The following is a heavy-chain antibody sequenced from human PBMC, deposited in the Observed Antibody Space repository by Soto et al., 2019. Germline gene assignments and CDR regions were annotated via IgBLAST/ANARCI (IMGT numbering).Heavy chain of an antibody. D-gene: IGHD2-15*01. CDR2: IIPILGIA. J-gene: IGHJ3*02. CDR1: GGTFSSYT. Sequence: QVQLVQSRAEVKKPGSSVKVSCKASGGTFSSYTISWVRQAPGQGLEWMGRIIPILGIANYAQKFQGRVTITADKSTSTAYMELSSLRSEDTAVYYCARGAADDAFDIWGQGTMVTVSS. V-gene: IGHV1-69*02. CDR3: ARGAADDAFDI.